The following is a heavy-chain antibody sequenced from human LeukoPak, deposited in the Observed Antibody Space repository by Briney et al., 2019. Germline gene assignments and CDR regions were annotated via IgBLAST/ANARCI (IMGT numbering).Heavy chain of an antibody. Sequence: SETLSLTCAVYGGSFSGYYWSWIRQPPGKGLEWIGYIFYTGSTHYNPSLKSRVTISVDTSKNQFSLKLSSVTAADTAVYYCARGSLDFDYWGQGTLVTVSS. J-gene: IGHJ4*02. V-gene: IGHV4-34*09. CDR2: IFYTGST. CDR3: ARGSLDFDY. CDR1: GGSFSGYY.